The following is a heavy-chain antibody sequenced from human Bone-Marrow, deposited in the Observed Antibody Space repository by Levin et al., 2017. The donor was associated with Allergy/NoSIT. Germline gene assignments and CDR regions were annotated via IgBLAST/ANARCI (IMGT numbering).Heavy chain of an antibody. Sequence: ASVKVSCKASGYTFTGYYMHWVRQAPGQGLEWMGRINPNSGGTNYAQKFQGRVTMTRDTSISTAYMELSRLRSDDTAVYYCARGEYYDILTGPRPANDHGDLYYYGMDVWGQGTTVTVSS. V-gene: IGHV1-2*06. CDR3: ARGEYYDILTGPRPANDHGDLYYYGMDV. D-gene: IGHD3-9*01. J-gene: IGHJ6*02. CDR1: GYTFTGYY. CDR2: INPNSGGT.